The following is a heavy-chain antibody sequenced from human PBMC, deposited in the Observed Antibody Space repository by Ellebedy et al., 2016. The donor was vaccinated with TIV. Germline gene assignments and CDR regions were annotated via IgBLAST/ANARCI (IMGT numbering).Heavy chain of an antibody. CDR1: VASISSYY. CDR2: IYYNGST. D-gene: IGHD6-19*01. Sequence: MPSETLSLTCTVSVASISSYYWNWIRQPPGKELEWIGYIYYNGSTNYNPSLKSRVTILLDTSKNQFSLKLRSVTAADTAVYYCASHQWDSGWHRGAFDIWGQGAMVTVSS. CDR3: ASHQWDSGWHRGAFDI. V-gene: IGHV4-59*08. J-gene: IGHJ3*02.